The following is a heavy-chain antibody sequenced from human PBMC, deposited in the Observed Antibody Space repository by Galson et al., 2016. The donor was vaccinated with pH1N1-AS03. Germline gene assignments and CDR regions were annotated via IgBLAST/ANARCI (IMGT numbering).Heavy chain of an antibody. CDR3: GKDNVLGSGWFGVDF. D-gene: IGHD6-19*01. J-gene: IGHJ4*02. CDR1: GFNLNSHG. Sequence: SLRLSCAASGFNLNSHGIHWVRQTPGKGLEWVAFIQSDGSNKYYADSVKGRFTISRDKYTNTLYLQMSTLRPEDTGIYYCGKDNVLGSGWFGVDFWGQGTLVTVSS. V-gene: IGHV3-30*02. CDR2: IQSDGSNK.